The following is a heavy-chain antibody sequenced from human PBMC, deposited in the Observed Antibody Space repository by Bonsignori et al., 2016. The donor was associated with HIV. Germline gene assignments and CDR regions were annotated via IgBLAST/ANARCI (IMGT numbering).Heavy chain of an antibody. CDR2: ISSSSSYI. CDR3: ARWGILDY. Sequence: WIRQPPGKGLEWVSSISSSSSYIYYADSVKGRFTISRDNAKNSLYLQMNSLRAEDTAVYYCARWGILDYWGQGTLVTVSS. V-gene: IGHV3-21*01. D-gene: IGHD3-16*01. J-gene: IGHJ4*02.